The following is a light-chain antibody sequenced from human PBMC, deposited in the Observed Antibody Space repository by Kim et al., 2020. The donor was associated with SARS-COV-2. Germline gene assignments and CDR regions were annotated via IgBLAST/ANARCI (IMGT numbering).Light chain of an antibody. CDR2: DAS. Sequence: EIVLTQSPATLSLSPGERATLSCRASQSVSSYLAWYQQKPGQAPRLLIYDASNRATGIPARFSGSGSGTDFTLTISSLEPEDFAVYYCQQRSNWTPNTCGQGTKLEI. CDR1: QSVSSY. CDR3: QQRSNWTPNT. V-gene: IGKV3-11*01. J-gene: IGKJ2*01.